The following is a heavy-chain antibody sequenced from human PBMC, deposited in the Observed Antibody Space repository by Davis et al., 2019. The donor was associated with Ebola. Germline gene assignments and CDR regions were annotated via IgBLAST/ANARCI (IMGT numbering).Heavy chain of an antibody. V-gene: IGHV3-30*01. CDR1: EFIFSSYA. CDR2: ILYDGSNK. D-gene: IGHD4-17*01. Sequence: PGGSLRLSCAASEFIFSSYAMHWVRQAPGKGLEWVALILYDGSNKYYADSVKGRFTISRDNSNNTLYLQMNSLRAEDTAVYYCAKAGPYGDYAPYDYWGQGTLVTVSS. CDR3: AKAGPYGDYAPYDY. J-gene: IGHJ4*02.